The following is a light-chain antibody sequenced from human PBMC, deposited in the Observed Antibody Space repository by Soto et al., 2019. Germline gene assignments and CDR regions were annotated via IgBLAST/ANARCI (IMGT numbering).Light chain of an antibody. J-gene: IGKJ2*01. CDR2: DAS. V-gene: IGKV3D-15*01. CDR1: RSVSSN. Sequence: VMTQSPATLSVSPGERATLSCRASRSVSSNLAWYQQKPGQAPRVLFYDASTRATGIPARFSGSGSGTEFTLTISSLQSEDFAVYYCQQYNTWPPGTFGQGTKLEIK. CDR3: QQYNTWPPGT.